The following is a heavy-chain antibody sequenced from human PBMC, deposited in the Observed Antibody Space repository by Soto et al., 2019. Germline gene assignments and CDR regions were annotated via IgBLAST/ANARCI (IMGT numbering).Heavy chain of an antibody. V-gene: IGHV3-23*01. Sequence: EVQLLESGGGLVQPGGSLRLSCGASGFTFSSYAMTWVRQAPGKGLEWVSVISDSEKATYYADYMKSRFTISRDNSKNTRYLQFNSLRAEDTAVYYCAKGVSSRAWSASDNWGQGTLVTVSS. CDR3: AKGVSSRAWSASDN. CDR1: GFTFSSYA. D-gene: IGHD6-19*01. CDR2: ISDSEKAT. J-gene: IGHJ4*02.